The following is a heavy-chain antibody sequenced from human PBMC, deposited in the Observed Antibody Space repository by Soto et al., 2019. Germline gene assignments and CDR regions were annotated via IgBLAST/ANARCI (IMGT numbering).Heavy chain of an antibody. Sequence: GGSLRLSCAASGFTFSSYAMHWVRQAPGKGLEWVAVISYDGSNKYYADSVKGRFTISRDNSKNTLYLQMNSLRAEDTAVYYCARDMYWGGIVVVTAFQFDYWGQGTLVTVSS. CDR3: ARDMYWGGIVVVTAFQFDY. CDR2: ISYDGSNK. V-gene: IGHV3-30-3*01. J-gene: IGHJ4*02. D-gene: IGHD2-21*02. CDR1: GFTFSSYA.